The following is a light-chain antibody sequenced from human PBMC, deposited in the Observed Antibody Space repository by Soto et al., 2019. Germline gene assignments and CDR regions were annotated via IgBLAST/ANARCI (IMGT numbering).Light chain of an antibody. CDR3: QQYYSTPVT. CDR2: WAS. V-gene: IGKV4-1*01. CDR1: QSILFSSNNKNY. Sequence: DIVMTQSPDSLAVSLGERATINCKSSQSILFSSNNKNYLTWYPQKPGQPPKPLIYWASTRESGVPDRFSGSGSGTDFTLTISSLQAEDVAVYYCQQYYSTPVTFGGGTKVEIK. J-gene: IGKJ4*01.